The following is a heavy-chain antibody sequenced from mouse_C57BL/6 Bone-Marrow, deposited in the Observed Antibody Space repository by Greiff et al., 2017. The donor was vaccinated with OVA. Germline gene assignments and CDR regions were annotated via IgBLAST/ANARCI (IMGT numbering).Heavy chain of an antibody. J-gene: IGHJ4*01. Sequence: DVQLVESGEGLVKPGGSLKLSCAASGFTFSSYAMSWVRQTPEKRLEWVAYISSGGDYTYYADTVKGRFTISRDNARNTLYLQMSSLKSEDTAVYYCTREDGNFLGDWGQGTTVTVSS. D-gene: IGHD2-1*01. V-gene: IGHV5-9-1*02. CDR2: ISSGGDYT. CDR3: TREDGNFLGD. CDR1: GFTFSSYA.